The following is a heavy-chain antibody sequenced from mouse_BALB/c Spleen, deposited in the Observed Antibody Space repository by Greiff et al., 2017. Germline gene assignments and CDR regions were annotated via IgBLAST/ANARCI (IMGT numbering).Heavy chain of an antibody. CDR1: GYTFSSYW. Sequence: QVQLQQSGAELMKPGASVKISCKATGYTFSSYWIEWVKQRPGHGLEWIGEILPGSGSTNYNEKFKGKATFTADTSSNTAYMQLSSLTSEDSAVYYCASAYYRDYYAMDYWGQGTSVTVSS. J-gene: IGHJ4*01. D-gene: IGHD2-14*01. CDR3: ASAYYRDYYAMDY. V-gene: IGHV1-9*01. CDR2: ILPGSGST.